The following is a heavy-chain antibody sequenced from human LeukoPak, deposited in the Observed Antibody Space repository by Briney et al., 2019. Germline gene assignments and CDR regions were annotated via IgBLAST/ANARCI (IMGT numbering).Heavy chain of an antibody. CDR3: ARGSYYYYYGMDV. J-gene: IGHJ6*02. CDR1: GGSISSYY. V-gene: IGHV4-59*01. CDR2: IYYSGST. Sequence: SETLSLTCTVSGGSISSYYWSWIRQPPGKGLEWIGYIYYSGSTNSNPSLKSRVTISVDTSKNQFSLKLSSVNAADTAVYYCARGSYYYYYGMDVWGQGTTVTVSS.